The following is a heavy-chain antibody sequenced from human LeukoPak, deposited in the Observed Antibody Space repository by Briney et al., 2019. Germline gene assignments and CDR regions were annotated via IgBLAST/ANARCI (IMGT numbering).Heavy chain of an antibody. V-gene: IGHV5-10-1*01. CDR2: IDPSDSYT. D-gene: IGHD6-19*01. J-gene: IGHJ4*02. CDR1: GYSFTSYW. CDR3: ARQVPYSSGWAYYFDY. Sequence: GESLKISCKGSGYSFTSYWISWVRQMPGIGLEWMGRIDPSDSYTNYSPSFQGHVTISADKSISTAYLQWSSLKASDTAMYYCARQVPYSSGWAYYFDYWGQGTLVTVSS.